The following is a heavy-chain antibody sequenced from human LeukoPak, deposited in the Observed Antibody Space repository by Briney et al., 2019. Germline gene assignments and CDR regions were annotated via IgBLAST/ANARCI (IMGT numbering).Heavy chain of an antibody. J-gene: IGHJ4*02. CDR2: IKPDGSEK. Sequence: GGSLRLSCADSGIXFSGNWISWVRQAPGKGLEWVAHIKPDGSEKYYADSVRGRFTISRDNAENSLYLEMNSLRAEDTAVYYCARDRDWSFDYWGQGTLVTVSS. D-gene: IGHD3/OR15-3a*01. CDR3: ARDRDWSFDY. CDR1: GIXFSGNW. V-gene: IGHV3-7*05.